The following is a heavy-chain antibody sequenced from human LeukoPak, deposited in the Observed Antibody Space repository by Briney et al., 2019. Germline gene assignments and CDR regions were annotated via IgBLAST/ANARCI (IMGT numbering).Heavy chain of an antibody. CDR1: GGTFSSYP. V-gene: IGHV1-69*13. Sequence: ASVKVSCKASGGTFSSYPIIWVRQAPGQGLEWMGGIIPIFGTANYAQKFQGRVTITADESTTTAYMELGSLRSEDSAVYYCARVGGHCSSASCYGSYWGQGTLVSVSS. CDR2: IIPIFGTA. J-gene: IGHJ4*02. CDR3: ARVGGHCSSASCYGSY. D-gene: IGHD2-2*01.